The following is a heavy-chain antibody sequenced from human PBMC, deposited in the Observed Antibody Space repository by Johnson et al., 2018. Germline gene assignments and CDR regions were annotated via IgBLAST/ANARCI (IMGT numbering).Heavy chain of an antibody. Sequence: QVQLVQSGGGLVQPGGSLRLSCAASGFTFSSHGMHWVRQAPGKGLEWVAVISYDGSNKYYADSVKGRFTISRDNSKNTLYLQMNSLRAVDTAVYYCARGATYYDSSGYLGFQHWGQGTLVTVS. D-gene: IGHD3-22*01. V-gene: IGHV3-30*03. CDR1: GFTFSSHG. CDR2: ISYDGSNK. J-gene: IGHJ1*01. CDR3: ARGATYYDSSGYLGFQH.